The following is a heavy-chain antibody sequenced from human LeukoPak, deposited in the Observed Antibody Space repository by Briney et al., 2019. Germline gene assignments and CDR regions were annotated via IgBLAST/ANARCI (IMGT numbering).Heavy chain of an antibody. D-gene: IGHD6-13*01. CDR2: IYYSGST. V-gene: IGHV4-59*01. CDR3: ARVKSSSWYWAFDI. J-gene: IGHJ3*02. CDR1: GGSISSYY. Sequence: SETLSLTCTVSGGSISSYYWSWIRQPPGKGLEWIGYIYYSGSTNYNPSLKSRVTISVDTSKNQFSLKLSSVTAADTAVYYCARVKSSSWYWAFDIWGQGTMVTVSS.